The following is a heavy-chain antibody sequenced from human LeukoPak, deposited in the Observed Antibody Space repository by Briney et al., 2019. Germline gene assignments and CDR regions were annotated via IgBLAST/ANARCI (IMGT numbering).Heavy chain of an antibody. V-gene: IGHV1-2*02. J-gene: IGHJ5*02. CDR1: GCTFTGYY. CDR3: ARVLRGIAAAGTRWFDP. CDR2: INPNSGGT. Sequence: ASVKVSCKASGCTFTGYYMHWVRQAPGQGLEWMGWINPNSGGTNYAQKFQGRVTMTRDTSISTAYMELSRLRSDDTAVYYCARVLRGIAAAGTRWFDPWGQGTLVTVSS. D-gene: IGHD6-13*01.